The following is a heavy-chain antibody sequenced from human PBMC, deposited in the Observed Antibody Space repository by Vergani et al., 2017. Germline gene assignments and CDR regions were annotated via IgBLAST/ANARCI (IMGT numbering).Heavy chain of an antibody. Sequence: QVQLQESGPGLVKPSETLSLTCTVSGGSISSYYWSWIRQPPGNGLEWIGYIYYSGSTNYNPSLKSRVTISVDTSKNQFSLKLSSVTAADTAVYYCARNPYCGGDCYSGAFDFWGQGTMVTVSS. D-gene: IGHD2-21*02. V-gene: IGHV4-59*01. CDR2: IYYSGST. CDR1: GGSISSYY. CDR3: ARNPYCGGDCYSGAFDF. J-gene: IGHJ3*01.